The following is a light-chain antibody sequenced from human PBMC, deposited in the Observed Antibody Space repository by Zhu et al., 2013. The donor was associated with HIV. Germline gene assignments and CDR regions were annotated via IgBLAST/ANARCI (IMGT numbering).Light chain of an antibody. CDR1: QSVSKW. Sequence: EIQMTQTPSTLPASVGDRVTITCRASQSVSKWVAWYQQKPGKAPKLLIYDASTLETGVPLRFRGSGSGTEFTLTISSLHPDDFATYYCQQYNSYSKTFGQGTKVEIK. V-gene: IGKV1-5*01. CDR3: QQYNSYSKT. CDR2: DAS. J-gene: IGKJ1*01.